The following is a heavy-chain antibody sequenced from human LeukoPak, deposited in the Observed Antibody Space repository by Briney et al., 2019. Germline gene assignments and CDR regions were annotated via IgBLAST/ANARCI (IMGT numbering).Heavy chain of an antibody. CDR1: GFTFSSYS. CDR3: TREPYMDV. CDR2: ISSGGSVI. V-gene: IGHV3-21*01. J-gene: IGHJ6*04. Sequence: KPGGSLRLSCAASGFTFSSYSMNWVRQAPGKGLEWVSSISSGGSVIYYADSVKGGFTISRDQVKKSVFLQMNSLRAEDTAVYYCTREPYMDVWGRGTAVTVSS.